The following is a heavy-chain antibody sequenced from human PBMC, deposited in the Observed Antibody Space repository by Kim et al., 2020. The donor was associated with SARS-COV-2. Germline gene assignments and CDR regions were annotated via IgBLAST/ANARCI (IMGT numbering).Heavy chain of an antibody. D-gene: IGHD6-19*01. CDR2: IKQDGSEK. CDR3: ARSIAVAPNWFDP. V-gene: IGHV3-7*01. Sequence: GGSLRLSCAASGFTFSSYWMSWVRQAPGKGLEWVANIKQDGSEKYYVDSVKGRFTISRDNAKNSLYLQMNSLRAEDTAVYYCARSIAVAPNWFDPWGQGTLVTVSS. CDR1: GFTFSSYW. J-gene: IGHJ5*02.